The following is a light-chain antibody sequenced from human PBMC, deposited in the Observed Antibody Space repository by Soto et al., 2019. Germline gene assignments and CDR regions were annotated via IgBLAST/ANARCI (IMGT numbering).Light chain of an antibody. CDR3: CSYAGDFYV. CDR1: TSDVGGYDY. J-gene: IGLJ1*01. CDR2: DVT. V-gene: IGLV2-11*01. Sequence: QSVLTQPRSVSGSPGQSVAISCTGTTSDVGGYDYVSWYQQHPGKAPELIIFDVTKRPSGVPDRFSGSKSGNTASLTISGLQVEDEADYFCCSYAGDFYVFGSGTKLTVL.